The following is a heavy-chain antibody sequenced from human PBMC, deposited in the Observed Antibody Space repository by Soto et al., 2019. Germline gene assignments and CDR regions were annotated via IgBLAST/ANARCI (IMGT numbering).Heavy chain of an antibody. V-gene: IGHV1-69*02. J-gene: IGHJ6*03. Sequence: QVQLVQSGAEVKKPGSSVKVSCKASGGTFSSYTISWVRQAPGQGLEWMGRIIPILGIANYAQKFQGRVTITADKATSTAYMELSSLRSEDTAVYYCARSARSSYGSGGSCYSEYYYYMDVWGKGTTVTVSS. CDR1: GGTFSSYT. CDR3: ARSARSSYGSGGSCYSEYYYYMDV. CDR2: IIPILGIA. D-gene: IGHD2-15*01.